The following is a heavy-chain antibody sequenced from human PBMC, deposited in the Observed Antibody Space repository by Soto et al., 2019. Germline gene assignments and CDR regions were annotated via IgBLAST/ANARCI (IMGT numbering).Heavy chain of an antibody. J-gene: IGHJ5*02. D-gene: IGHD2-8*02. CDR3: ARSYCADSVSCNWFDP. CDR1: GDSSSTYY. CDR2: INYSGRS. Sequence: QVQLQESGPGLVKSSETLSLTCSVSGDSSSTYYWGWIRQPPGKGLEWIGYINYSGRSNHNPSLRRRLSIAVDASKIQVSLKLTSVTAADTAVYYWARSYCADSVSCNWFDPWGQGTLVVVSS. V-gene: IGHV4-59*01.